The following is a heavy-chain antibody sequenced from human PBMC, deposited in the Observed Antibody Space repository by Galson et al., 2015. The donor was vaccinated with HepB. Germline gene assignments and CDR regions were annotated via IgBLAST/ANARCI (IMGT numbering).Heavy chain of an antibody. CDR3: ASYYDSSGYYN. V-gene: IGHV1-69*13. CDR1: GGTFSTYT. D-gene: IGHD3-22*01. Sequence: SVKVSCKASGGTFSTYTINWVRQAPGQGLEWMGGITPIFGTANHAQKFQGRVTITAHESTRTAYMEVSSLRSEDTAVYYCASYYDSSGYYNWGQGTLVTVSS. J-gene: IGHJ4*02. CDR2: ITPIFGTA.